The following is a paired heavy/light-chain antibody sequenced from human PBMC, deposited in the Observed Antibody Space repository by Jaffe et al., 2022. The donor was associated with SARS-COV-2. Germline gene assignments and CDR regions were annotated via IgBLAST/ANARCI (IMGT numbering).Heavy chain of an antibody. V-gene: IGHV4-39*01. Sequence: QLQLQESGPGLVKPSETLSLTCTVSGGSISSSSYYWGWIRQPPGKGLEWIATTHYTGSTRYNPSLQSRVTISVDTSQNHFSLRLSSVTAADTAVYFCARHPAATGSGFYGMDVWGQGTTVTVSS. J-gene: IGHJ6*02. CDR1: GGSISSSSYY. CDR3: ARHPAATGSGFYGMDV. D-gene: IGHD6-13*01. CDR2: THYTGST.
Light chain of an antibody. Sequence: QAVLTQPSSLSASLGASASLTCTLRSGINVGIYWIYWYQQKPGSPPQYLLRYKSDSDKQQGSGVPSRFSGSKDTSANAGILLISGLQSEDEADYYCLIWHINTWVFGGGTKLTVL. CDR3: LIWHINTWV. V-gene: IGLV5-45*03. J-gene: IGLJ3*02. CDR2: YKSDSDK. CDR1: SGINVGIYW.